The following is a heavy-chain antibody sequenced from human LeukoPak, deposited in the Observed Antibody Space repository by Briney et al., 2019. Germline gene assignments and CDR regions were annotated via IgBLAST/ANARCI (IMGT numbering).Heavy chain of an antibody. Sequence: GGSLRLSCAASGFTFSSYWMHWVRQAPGKGLVWVSRINSDGSSTSYADSVKGRFTISRDNSKNTLYLQMNSLRAEDTAVYYCARDYGIVGATTLDYWGQGTLVTVPS. CDR1: GFTFSSYW. V-gene: IGHV3-74*01. CDR3: ARDYGIVGATTLDY. CDR2: INSDGSST. D-gene: IGHD1-26*01. J-gene: IGHJ4*02.